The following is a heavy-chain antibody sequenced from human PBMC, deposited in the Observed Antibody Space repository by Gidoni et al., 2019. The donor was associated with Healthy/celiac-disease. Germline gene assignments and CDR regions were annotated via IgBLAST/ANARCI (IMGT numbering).Heavy chain of an antibody. CDR3: ARYSSGFYYYYGMDV. Sequence: QVQLAQSGAEVKKPGASVKVSCKASGYTFTGYYLHWVRQAPGQGLEWMGWINPNSGGTNYAQKFQGRVTMTRDTSISTAYMVLSRLRSDDTAVYYCARYSSGFYYYYGMDVWGQGTTVTVSS. CDR1: GYTFTGYY. D-gene: IGHD6-19*01. V-gene: IGHV1-2*02. J-gene: IGHJ6*02. CDR2: INPNSGGT.